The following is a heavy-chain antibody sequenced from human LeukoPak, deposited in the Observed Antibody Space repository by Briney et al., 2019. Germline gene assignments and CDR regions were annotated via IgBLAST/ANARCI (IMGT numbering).Heavy chain of an antibody. CDR3: AKHRFLEWTNDY. Sequence: PGGSLRLSCAASGFTFSSYAMSWVRQAPGEGLEWVSAISGSGGSTYYADSVKGRFTISRDNSKNTLYLQMNSLRAEDTAVYYCAKHRFLEWTNDYWGQGTLVTVSS. J-gene: IGHJ4*02. V-gene: IGHV3-23*01. CDR1: GFTFSSYA. CDR2: ISGSGGST. D-gene: IGHD3-3*01.